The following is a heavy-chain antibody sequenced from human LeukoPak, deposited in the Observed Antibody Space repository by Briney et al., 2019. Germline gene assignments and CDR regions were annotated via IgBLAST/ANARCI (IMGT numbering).Heavy chain of an antibody. V-gene: IGHV4-59*11. J-gene: IGHJ4*02. CDR3: ASRPADSTWSGVFDY. CDR1: GGSIKGHY. CDR2: VFKVGIT. Sequence: SETLSLTCTVYGGSIKGHYWSWVRQPPGKGLGWIGYVFKVGITSYNPSLKSRVTMSVATSTSQFSLRLSSVTAADTAIYYCASRPADSTWSGVFDYWSQGTLVTVSS. D-gene: IGHD6-13*01.